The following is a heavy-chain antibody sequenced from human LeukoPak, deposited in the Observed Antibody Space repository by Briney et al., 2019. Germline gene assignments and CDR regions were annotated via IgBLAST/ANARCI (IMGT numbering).Heavy chain of an antibody. Sequence: SETLSLTRTVSGGSISDYYWTWIRQPPGMGLEWIGYINYSGGTNYNPSLKSRVTISVDTSKNHFSLRLTSATAADTAVYYCARVPARRVVTTPSYFDSWGQGTLVTVSS. V-gene: IGHV4-59*01. J-gene: IGHJ4*02. CDR1: GGSISDYY. D-gene: IGHD2-21*02. CDR2: INYSGGT. CDR3: ARVPARRVVTTPSYFDS.